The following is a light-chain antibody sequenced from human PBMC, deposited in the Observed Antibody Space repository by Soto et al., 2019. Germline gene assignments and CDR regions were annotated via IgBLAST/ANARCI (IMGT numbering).Light chain of an antibody. J-gene: IGKJ4*01. V-gene: IGKV3-20*01. CDR1: ESVGSTY. Sequence: IVLTQSPGTLSLSPGERATLSCRASESVGSTYLAWYQQKPGQAPRLLIYSASSRATGIPDRFSGSGSGTDFTLTISRLEPEDFAVYYCQQYGYSLTFGGGTKVEMK. CDR2: SAS. CDR3: QQYGYSLT.